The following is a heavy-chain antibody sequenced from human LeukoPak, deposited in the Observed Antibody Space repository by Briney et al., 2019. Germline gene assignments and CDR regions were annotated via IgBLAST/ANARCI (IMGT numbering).Heavy chain of an antibody. J-gene: IGHJ4*02. CDR2: VYYTGSP. D-gene: IGHD2-15*01. Sequence: PSETLSLTCAVSGGSISSSSYYWGWLRQPPGKGLEWIGSVYYTGSPSYNPPIKSRVPISVPPSQNQLPLKLRSVPAADTAVYYCARGDCSGGSCYLFDYWGQGALLTVSP. V-gene: IGHV4-39*01. CDR1: GGSISSSSYY. CDR3: ARGDCSGGSCYLFDY.